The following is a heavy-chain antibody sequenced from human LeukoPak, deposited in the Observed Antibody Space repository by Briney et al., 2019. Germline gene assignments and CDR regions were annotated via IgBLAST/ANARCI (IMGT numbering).Heavy chain of an antibody. Sequence: GGSLRLSCAASGFTFISYSMNWVRQAPGKGLEWVSSISSSSSYIYYADSVKGRFTISRDNAKNSLYLQMNSLRAEDTAVYYCARDAGSLDRGFCGSTSCYHPASFEYWGQGTLVTVSS. D-gene: IGHD2-2*03. J-gene: IGHJ4*02. CDR3: ARDAGSLDRGFCGSTSCYHPASFEY. CDR2: ISSSSSYI. CDR1: GFTFISYS. V-gene: IGHV3-21*01.